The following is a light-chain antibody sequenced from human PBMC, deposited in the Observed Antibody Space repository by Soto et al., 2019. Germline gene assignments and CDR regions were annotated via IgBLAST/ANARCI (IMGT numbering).Light chain of an antibody. CDR3: QQYYSYPIT. V-gene: IGKV1-33*01. J-gene: IGKJ5*01. CDR1: RYFSNY. Sequence: DIQMTQSQSSLSASVGDRATITGQASRYFSNYLNWYQPKPGKAPKPLIYDASNLETGVPSRFSGSGSGTDFTLTISCLQSEDCATDYCQQYYSYPITFGQGTRLEIK. CDR2: DAS.